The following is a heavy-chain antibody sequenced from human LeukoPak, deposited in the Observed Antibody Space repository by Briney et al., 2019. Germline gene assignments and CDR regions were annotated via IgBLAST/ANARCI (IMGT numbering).Heavy chain of an antibody. CDR2: ISSSGSTI. Sequence: GGSLRLSCAASGFTFSSYEMNWVRQAPGKGLEWVSYISSSGSTIYYADTVKGRFTISRDNAKNSLYLQMNSLRAEDTAVYYCARRDGPIDYWGQGTLVTVSS. J-gene: IGHJ4*02. D-gene: IGHD5-24*01. CDR1: GFTFSSYE. V-gene: IGHV3-48*03. CDR3: ARRDGPIDY.